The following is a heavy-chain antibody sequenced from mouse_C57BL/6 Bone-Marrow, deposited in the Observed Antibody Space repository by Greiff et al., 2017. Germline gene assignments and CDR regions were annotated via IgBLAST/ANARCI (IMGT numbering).Heavy chain of an antibody. CDR1: GYTFTDSN. J-gene: IGHJ2*01. D-gene: IGHD6-1*01. CDR3: ARLQPDEDY. V-gene: IGHV1-22*01. CDR2: INPNNGGT. Sequence: VQLQQSGPELVKPGASVKMSCKASGYTFTDSNMHWVKQSHGKSLEWIGYINPNNGGTSYNQQFKGKATLPVNKSSSTASMELRSLTSEDAAFYYCARLQPDEDYWGQGTTLTVSS.